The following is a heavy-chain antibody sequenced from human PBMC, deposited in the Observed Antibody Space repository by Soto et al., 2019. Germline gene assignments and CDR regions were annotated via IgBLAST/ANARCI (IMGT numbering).Heavy chain of an antibody. CDR2: IYYSGST. CDR1: GGSISSGSYY. CDR3: ARSLGTMVYFDY. D-gene: IGHD3-10*01. J-gene: IGHJ4*02. V-gene: IGHV4-31*03. Sequence: SETLSLTCTVSGGSISSGSYYWSWIRQDPGKGLEWIGYIYYSGSTYYNPSLKSRVTISRDTPKNQFSLKLSSVTAADTAVYYCARSLGTMVYFDYWGQGTLVTVSS.